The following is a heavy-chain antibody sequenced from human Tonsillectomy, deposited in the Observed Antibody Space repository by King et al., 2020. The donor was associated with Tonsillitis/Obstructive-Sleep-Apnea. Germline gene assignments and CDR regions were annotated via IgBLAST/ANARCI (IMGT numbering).Heavy chain of an antibody. CDR3: ARDPHYDILTGYHMDV. D-gene: IGHD3-9*01. J-gene: IGHJ6*03. CDR2: ISTYIANK. Sequence: QLVQSGAEVKKPGASVKVSCKGSGYTFTNYGISWVRQAPGQGLEGMGGISTYIANKNSAKKLQGRVIMTTHPSTSTAYLDLTSLRSDDTAVYYCARDPHYDILTGYHMDVWGKGTTVTVSS. V-gene: IGHV1-18*04. CDR1: GYTFTNYG.